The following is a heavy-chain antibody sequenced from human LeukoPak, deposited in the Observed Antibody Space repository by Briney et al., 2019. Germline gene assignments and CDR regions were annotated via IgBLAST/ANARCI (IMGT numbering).Heavy chain of an antibody. J-gene: IGHJ4*02. CDR2: ISSSGSTI. D-gene: IGHD4-17*01. V-gene: IGHV3-48*03. Sequence: GGSLRLSCAASGFTFSSYEMNWVRQAPGKGLEWVSYISSSGSTIYYADSVKGRFTISRDNAKNSLYLQMNSLRAEDTAVYYCARDGVYWAYGDYPRGLDYWGQGTLVTVSS. CDR3: ARDGVYWAYGDYPRGLDY. CDR1: GFTFSSYE.